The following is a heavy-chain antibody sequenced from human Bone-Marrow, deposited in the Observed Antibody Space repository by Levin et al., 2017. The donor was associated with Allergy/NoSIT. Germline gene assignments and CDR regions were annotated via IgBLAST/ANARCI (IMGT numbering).Heavy chain of an antibody. CDR3: AQRRVSKWFDP. CDR2: IYWDEDK. D-gene: IGHD6-13*01. V-gene: IGHV2-5*02. CDR1: SLTSSGVG. Sequence: SLTSSGVGVGWIRQPPGKALEWLAVIYWDEDKRYSPSLKSRLTITKDTSKNQVVLTMTNIDPVDTATYYCAQRRVSKWFDPWGQGTLVTVSS. J-gene: IGHJ5*02.